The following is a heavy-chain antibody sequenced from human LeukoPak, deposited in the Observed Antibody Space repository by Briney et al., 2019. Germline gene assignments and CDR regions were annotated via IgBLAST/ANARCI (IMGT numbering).Heavy chain of an antibody. CDR3: ARPTGTIVPDAFDI. Sequence: SETLSLTCTVSGGSISSGGYYWSWIRQPPGKGLEWIGEINHSGSTNYNPSLKSRATISVDTSKNQFSLKLSSVTAADTAVYYCARPTGTIVPDAFDIWGQGTMVTVSS. D-gene: IGHD1-7*01. CDR1: GGSISSGGYY. J-gene: IGHJ3*02. V-gene: IGHV4-39*07. CDR2: INHSGST.